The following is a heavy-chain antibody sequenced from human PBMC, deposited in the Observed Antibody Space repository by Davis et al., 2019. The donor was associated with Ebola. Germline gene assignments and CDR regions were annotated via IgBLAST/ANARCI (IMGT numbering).Heavy chain of an antibody. CDR2: IYYSGST. CDR3: AREGGGEVPFDY. Sequence: PGGSLRLSCTVSGGSISSYYWSWIRQPPGKGLEWIGYIYYSGSTNYNPSLKSRVTISVDTSKNQFSLKLSSVTAADTAVYYCAREGGGEVPFDYWGQGTLVTVSS. V-gene: IGHV4-59*01. J-gene: IGHJ4*02. CDR1: GGSISSYY. D-gene: IGHD1-1*01.